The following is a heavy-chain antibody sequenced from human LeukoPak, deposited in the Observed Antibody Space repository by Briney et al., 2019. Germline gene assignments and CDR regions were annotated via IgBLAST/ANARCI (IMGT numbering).Heavy chain of an antibody. Sequence: SVKVSCKASGGTFSSYAISWVRQAPGQGLEWMGRIIPILGIANYAQKFQGRVTITADKSTSTAYMELSSLRSEDTAVYYCARGSTMIVKEGFDYWGQGTLVTVSS. CDR2: IIPILGIA. CDR1: GGTFSSYA. D-gene: IGHD3-22*01. CDR3: ARGSTMIVKEGFDY. J-gene: IGHJ4*02. V-gene: IGHV1-69*04.